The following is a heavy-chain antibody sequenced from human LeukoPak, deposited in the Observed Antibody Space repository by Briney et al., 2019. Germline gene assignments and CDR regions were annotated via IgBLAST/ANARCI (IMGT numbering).Heavy chain of an antibody. CDR3: AREGPRGNSQFDY. Sequence: PGGSLRLSCAASGFTFSNYGMHWVRQAPGKGLEWVAPIWYDGSNKYYTDSVKGRLTISRDNSKDTLFLQMNSLRAEDTAVYYCAREGPRGNSQFDYWGQGTLVTVSS. CDR2: IWYDGSNK. D-gene: IGHD2/OR15-2a*01. V-gene: IGHV3-33*01. J-gene: IGHJ4*02. CDR1: GFTFSNYG.